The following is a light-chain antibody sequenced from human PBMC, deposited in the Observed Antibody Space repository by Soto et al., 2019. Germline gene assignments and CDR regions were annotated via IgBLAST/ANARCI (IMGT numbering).Light chain of an antibody. CDR1: QSVSSN. J-gene: IGKJ2*01. CDR2: GAS. Sequence: EIVMTQSPATLSLSPGQRATLSSRASQSVSSNLAWYQQILGQAPRLLISGASTRATGIPARFTGSGSGTEFTLTISSLQSEDFAVYYCQQYNNWPHSFGQGTKVDIK. CDR3: QQYNNWPHS. V-gene: IGKV3-15*01.